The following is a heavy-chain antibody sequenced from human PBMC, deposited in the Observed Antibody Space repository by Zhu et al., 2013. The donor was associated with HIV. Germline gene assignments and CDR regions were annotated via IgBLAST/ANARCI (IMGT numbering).Heavy chain of an antibody. J-gene: IGHJ5*02. V-gene: IGHV1-69*01. D-gene: IGHD2-2*01. CDR3: ARDLGCSSTSCYVVRPGYNWFDP. Sequence: QVQLVQSGAEVKKPGSSVKVSCKASGGTFSSYAISWVRQAPGQGLEWMGGIIPIFGTANYAQKFQGRVTITADESTSTAYMELSSLRSEDTAVYYCARDLGCSSTSCYVVRPGYNWFDPWGQGTLVTVSS. CDR2: IIPIFGTA. CDR1: GGTFSSYA.